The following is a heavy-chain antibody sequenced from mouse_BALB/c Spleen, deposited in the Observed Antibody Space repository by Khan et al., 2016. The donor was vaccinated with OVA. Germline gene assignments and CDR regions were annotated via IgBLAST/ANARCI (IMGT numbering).Heavy chain of an antibody. V-gene: IGHV3-2*02. CDR2: ISYSGST. D-gene: IGHD1-1*01. CDR1: GYSITSDYA. J-gene: IGHJ2*01. CDR3: ASGRLLRRYPDYFDY. Sequence: EVQLVESGPGLLKPSQSLSLTCTVTGYSITSDYAWNWIRQFPGNQLEWMAYISYSGSTTYSPSLRSRISITRDTSKNQFFLQLNSVTTEDTATYDCASGRLLRRYPDYFDYWGQGTTLTVSS.